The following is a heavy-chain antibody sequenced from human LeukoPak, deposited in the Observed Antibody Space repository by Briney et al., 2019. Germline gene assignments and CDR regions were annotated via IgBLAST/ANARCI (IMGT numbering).Heavy chain of an antibody. J-gene: IGHJ3*02. Sequence: PSETLSLTCAVSGGSISSGGYSWSWIRQPPGKGLEWIGYIYHSGSTYYNPSLKSRVTISVDRSKNQFSLKLSSVTAADTAVYYCARSPRRFTMTYAFDIWGQGTMVTVSS. CDR2: IYHSGST. CDR1: GGSISSGGYS. V-gene: IGHV4-30-2*01. CDR3: ARSPRRFTMTYAFDI. D-gene: IGHD3-22*01.